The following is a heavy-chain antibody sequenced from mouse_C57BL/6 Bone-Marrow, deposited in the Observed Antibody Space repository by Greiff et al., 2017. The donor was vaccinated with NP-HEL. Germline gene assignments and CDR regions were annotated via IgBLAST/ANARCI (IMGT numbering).Heavy chain of an antibody. CDR2: SRNKANDYTT. J-gene: IGHJ3*01. CDR1: GFTFSDFY. Sequence: EVKLVESGGGLVQSGRSLRLSCATSGFTFSDFYMEWVRQAPGKGLEWIAASRNKANDYTTEYSASVKGRFIVSRDTSQSILYLQMNALRAEDTAIYYCAGDARSGAWFAYWGQGTLVTVSA. V-gene: IGHV7-1*01. CDR3: AGDARSGAWFAY.